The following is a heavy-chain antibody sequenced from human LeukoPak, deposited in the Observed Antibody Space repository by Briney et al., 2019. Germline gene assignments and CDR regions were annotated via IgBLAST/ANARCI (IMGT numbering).Heavy chain of an antibody. CDR1: GFTFSSYS. CDR3: ARDAYSSWNFQH. Sequence: GGSLRLSCAASGFTFSSYSMTWVRQAPGKGLEWVANIKQDGSEKYYVDSVKGRFTISRDNAKNSLYLQMNSLRAEDTAVYYCARDAYSSWNFQHWGQGTLVTVSS. J-gene: IGHJ1*01. D-gene: IGHD6-13*01. CDR2: IKQDGSEK. V-gene: IGHV3-7*01.